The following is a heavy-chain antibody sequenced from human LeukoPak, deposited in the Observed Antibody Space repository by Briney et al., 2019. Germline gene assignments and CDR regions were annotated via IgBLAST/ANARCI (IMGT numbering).Heavy chain of an antibody. Sequence: SETLSLTSTVSGGSISSYYWSWIRQPPGKGLEWIGYIYYSGSTNYNPSLKSRVTISVDTSKNQFSLKLSSVTAADTAVYYCARAAAYGATKIDYWGQGTLVTVSS. J-gene: IGHJ4*02. CDR1: GGSISSYY. CDR2: IYYSGST. D-gene: IGHD4/OR15-4a*01. CDR3: ARAAAYGATKIDY. V-gene: IGHV4-59*01.